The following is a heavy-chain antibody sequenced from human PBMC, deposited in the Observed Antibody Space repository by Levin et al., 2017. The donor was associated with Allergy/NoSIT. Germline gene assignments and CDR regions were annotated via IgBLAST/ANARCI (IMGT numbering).Heavy chain of an antibody. V-gene: IGHV3-11*01. Sequence: PGGSLRLSCAASGFTFSDYYMAWIRQTPGKGLEWVSYISSSGNTIFYADSVKGRFTISRDNAKNSLYLQMNSLRAEDTAVYYCARARVREDCRSTACYDGMDVWGQGTTVTVSS. CDR3: ARARVREDCRSTACYDGMDV. D-gene: IGHD2-2*01. J-gene: IGHJ6*02. CDR2: ISSSGNTI. CDR1: GFTFSDYY.